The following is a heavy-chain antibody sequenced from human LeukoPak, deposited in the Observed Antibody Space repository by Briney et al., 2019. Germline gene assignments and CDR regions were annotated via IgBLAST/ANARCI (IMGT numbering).Heavy chain of an antibody. Sequence: PGRSLRLSCAASGFTFDDYAMHWVRQAPGKGLEWVSGISWNSGSIGYADSVKGRFTISRDNAKNSLYLQMNSLRAEDTALYYCAKEGSYYYYYYYMDVWGKGTTVTVSS. CDR3: AKEGSYYYYYYYMDV. CDR2: ISWNSGSI. V-gene: IGHV3-9*01. CDR1: GFTFDDYA. J-gene: IGHJ6*03. D-gene: IGHD1-26*01.